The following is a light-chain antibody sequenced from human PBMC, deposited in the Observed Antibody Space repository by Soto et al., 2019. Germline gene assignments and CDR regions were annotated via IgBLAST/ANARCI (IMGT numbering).Light chain of an antibody. Sequence: EIVLTQSPATLSLSPGERATLSCRASQSVSSYLAWYQRKPGQAPRLLIYDASNRATGIPARFSGSGSGTDFTLPISSLEPEDFAFYYCQQRSNWLFTFGPGTKVDIK. CDR1: QSVSSY. V-gene: IGKV3-11*01. J-gene: IGKJ3*01. CDR2: DAS. CDR3: QQRSNWLFT.